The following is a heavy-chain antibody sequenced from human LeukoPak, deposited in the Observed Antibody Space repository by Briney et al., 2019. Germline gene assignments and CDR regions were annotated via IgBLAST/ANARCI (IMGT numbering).Heavy chain of an antibody. V-gene: IGHV3-30*18. CDR3: AKPRDIDSWAFDV. Sequence: GRSLRLSCAASGFTFNNHDMHWVRQAPGKGLEWGAGISYDGRNKYYADSVKGRFTISRDNSKNTLNLQMNSLRTEDTAVYYCAKPRDIDSWAFDVWGQGTMVTVS. D-gene: IGHD2-15*01. CDR1: GFTFNNHD. J-gene: IGHJ3*01. CDR2: ISYDGRNK.